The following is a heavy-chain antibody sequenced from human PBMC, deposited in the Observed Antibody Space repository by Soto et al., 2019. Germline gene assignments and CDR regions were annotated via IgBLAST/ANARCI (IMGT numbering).Heavy chain of an antibody. CDR3: ARGHHRRRVAGHYYFDY. D-gene: IGHD6-19*01. CDR2: INPNSGGT. Sequence: ASVKVSCKASGYTFTGCYIHWVRQSPGQGLEWMGWINPNSGGTNDAQKFQGRVTMTRDTSISTAYMELSSLRSEDTAVYYCARGHHRRRVAGHYYFDYWGQGTLVTVSS. J-gene: IGHJ4*02. V-gene: IGHV1-2*02. CDR1: GYTFTGCY.